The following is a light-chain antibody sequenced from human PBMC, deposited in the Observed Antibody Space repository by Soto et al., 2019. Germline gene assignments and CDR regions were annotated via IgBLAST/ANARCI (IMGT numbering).Light chain of an antibody. CDR2: KAS. Sequence: DIQMTHSPSTLSASVGDRVTITCRASQSISSWLAWYQHKPGKSPKVLIYKASSLEGGVPSRFSGSGSGTEFTLTINNLQPDDSATYYCEQYSRLPYTFGQGTKLEI. CDR1: QSISSW. J-gene: IGKJ2*01. CDR3: EQYSRLPYT. V-gene: IGKV1-5*03.